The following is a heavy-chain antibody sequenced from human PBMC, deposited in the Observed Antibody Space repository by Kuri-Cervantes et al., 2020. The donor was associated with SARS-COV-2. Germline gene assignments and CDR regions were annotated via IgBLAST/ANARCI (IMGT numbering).Heavy chain of an antibody. CDR1: RFTFSHYG. Sequence: GGSLRLSCAASRFTFSHYGVHWVRQAPGKGLEWVAVISFDGNNKYYGDSVKGRFTISRDNSKNMLYLQMDSLRADDTAVYYCAREKLYSGSHIDYWGQGTLVTVSS. CDR2: ISFDGNNK. J-gene: IGHJ4*02. V-gene: IGHV3-30-3*01. CDR3: AREKLYSGSHIDY. D-gene: IGHD1-26*01.